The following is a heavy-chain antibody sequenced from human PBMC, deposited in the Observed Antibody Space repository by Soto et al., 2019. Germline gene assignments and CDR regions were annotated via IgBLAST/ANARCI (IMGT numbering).Heavy chain of an antibody. D-gene: IGHD6-6*01. Sequence: GALVKVSCKASGYTFTGYYMHWVRQAPGQGLEWMGWINPNSGGTNYAQKFQGRVTMTRDTSISTAYMELSRLRSDDTAVYYCARVHEYSRPLDVWGQGTTVTVSS. CDR2: INPNSGGT. J-gene: IGHJ6*02. CDR3: ARVHEYSRPLDV. V-gene: IGHV1-2*02. CDR1: GYTFTGYY.